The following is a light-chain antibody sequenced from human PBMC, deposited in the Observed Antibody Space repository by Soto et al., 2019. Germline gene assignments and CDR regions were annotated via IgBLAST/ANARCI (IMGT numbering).Light chain of an antibody. V-gene: IGKV3D-15*01. CDR3: QQYHTWPPSTT. CDR1: HTVSSH. CDR2: HAS. J-gene: IGKJ5*01. Sequence: MTQSPATLSVSPGEGATLSCRASHTVSSHLASYQQKNGQAPRLLIYHASIRATGIPARFSGSGSGTEFILTISSLQSDDFAVYYCQQYHTWPPSTTFGQGTRLEIK.